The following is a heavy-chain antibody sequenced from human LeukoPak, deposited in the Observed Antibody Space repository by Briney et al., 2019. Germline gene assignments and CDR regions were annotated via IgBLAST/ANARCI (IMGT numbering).Heavy chain of an antibody. D-gene: IGHD3-10*01. CDR1: GYTFTSYY. CDR2: INPSGGST. J-gene: IGHJ6*02. Sequence: ASVKVSCKASGYTFTSYYMHWVRQAPGQGLEWMGIINPSGGSTSYAQKFQGRVTMTRDTSTSTVYMELSSLRSEDTAVYYCARELWFGELFDYGEAMDVWGQATTVTVSS. CDR3: ARELWFGELFDYGEAMDV. V-gene: IGHV1-46*01.